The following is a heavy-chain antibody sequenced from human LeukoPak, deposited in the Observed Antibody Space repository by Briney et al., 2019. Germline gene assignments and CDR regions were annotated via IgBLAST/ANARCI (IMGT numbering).Heavy chain of an antibody. J-gene: IGHJ3*02. Sequence: SETLSLTCTVSGGSISSYYWSWIRQPPGKGLEWIGYIYCSGSTNYNPSLKSRVTISVDTSKNQFSLKLSSVTAADTAVYYCARTGSSTSSGFDIWGQGTMVTVSS. CDR2: IYCSGST. D-gene: IGHD2-2*01. CDR1: GGSISSYY. V-gene: IGHV4-59*01. CDR3: ARTGSSTSSGFDI.